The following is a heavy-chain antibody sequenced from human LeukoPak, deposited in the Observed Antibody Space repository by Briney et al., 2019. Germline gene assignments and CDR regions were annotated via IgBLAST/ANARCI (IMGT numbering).Heavy chain of an antibody. Sequence: PGGSLRLSCAASGFTFSSTWMNWVRQGPGKGLEWVSRITSDGSSTIYADSVKGRFTISRDNAKSTVYLQMNSLRAEDTAVYFCARDRYYIFDYWGQGAPVTVSP. CDR3: ARDRYYIFDY. V-gene: IGHV3-74*01. CDR1: GFTFSSTW. CDR2: ITSDGSST. J-gene: IGHJ4*02. D-gene: IGHD3-10*01.